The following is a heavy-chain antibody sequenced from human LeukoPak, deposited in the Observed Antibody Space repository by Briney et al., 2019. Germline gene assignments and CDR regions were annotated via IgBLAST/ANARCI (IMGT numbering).Heavy chain of an antibody. CDR2: ISAYNGNT. CDR1: GYTFTSYG. D-gene: IGHD2-2*02. CDR3: ARDHLGYCSSTSCYKDNWFDP. V-gene: IGHV1-18*01. J-gene: IGHJ5*02. Sequence: ASVKVSCKASGYTFTSYGISWVRQAPGQGLEWMGWISAYNGNTNYAQKLQGRVTMTTDTSTSTAYMELRSLRSDDTAVYYCARDHLGYCSSTSCYKDNWFDPWGQGTLVTASS.